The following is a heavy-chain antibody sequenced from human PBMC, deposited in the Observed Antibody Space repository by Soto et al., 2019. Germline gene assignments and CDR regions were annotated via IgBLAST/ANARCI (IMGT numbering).Heavy chain of an antibody. CDR3: ARQPATAYGSAGPPDV. D-gene: IGHD3-10*01. CDR1: SNSIHKCRYY. J-gene: IGHJ6*02. V-gene: IGHV4-39*01. CDR2: IYYSGST. Sequence: SVTLSLTSSLNSNSIHKCRYYSEFTGQPPGMGLEWIGSIYYSGSTYYNPSLKSRVTISVDTSKNQFSLKLSSVTAADTAVYYCARQPATAYGSAGPPDVWGQGTTVT.